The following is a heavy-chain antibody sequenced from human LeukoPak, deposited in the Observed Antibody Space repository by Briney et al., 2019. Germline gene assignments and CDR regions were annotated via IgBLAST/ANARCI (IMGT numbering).Heavy chain of an antibody. CDR3: AKIAVAGRDPNWFDP. CDR2: ISRSSSYI. CDR1: GFTFSNYS. D-gene: IGHD6-19*01. Sequence: PGGSLRLSCAASGFTFSNYSINWVRQAPGKGLEWVSSISRSSSYIYYADSVKGRFTISRDNAKNSVYLQMNSLRAEDTAVYYCAKIAVAGRDPNWFDPWGQGTLVTVSS. J-gene: IGHJ5*02. V-gene: IGHV3-21*04.